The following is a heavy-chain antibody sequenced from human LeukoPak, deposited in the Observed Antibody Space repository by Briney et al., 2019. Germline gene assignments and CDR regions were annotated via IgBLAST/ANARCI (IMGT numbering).Heavy chain of an antibody. Sequence: WISAYNGNTNYAQKLQGRVTMTTDTSTSTAYMELRSLRSDDTAVYYCAGIPDGSGSSRFDYWGQGTLVTVSS. V-gene: IGHV1-18*01. CDR2: ISAYNGNT. CDR3: AGIPDGSGSSRFDY. J-gene: IGHJ4*02. D-gene: IGHD3-10*01.